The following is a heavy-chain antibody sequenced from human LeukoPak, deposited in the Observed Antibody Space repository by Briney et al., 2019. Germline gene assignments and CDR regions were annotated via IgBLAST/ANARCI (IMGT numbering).Heavy chain of an antibody. J-gene: IGHJ4*02. D-gene: IGHD3-3*01. CDR2: INASNGNT. CDR3: ARVRFLESDFDY. CDR1: GYTFTSYA. Sequence: ASVKVSCKASGYTFTSYAMHWVRQAPGQRLEWMGWINASNGNTEYSQRFQGRVTITRDTSASTGYMELSSLRFEDTAVYYCARVRFLESDFDYWGQGSLVTVSS. V-gene: IGHV1-3*01.